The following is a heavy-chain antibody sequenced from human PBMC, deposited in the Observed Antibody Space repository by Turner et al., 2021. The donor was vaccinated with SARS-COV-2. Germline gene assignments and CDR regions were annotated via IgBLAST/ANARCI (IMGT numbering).Heavy chain of an antibody. D-gene: IGHD3-10*01. CDR2: IYSGGST. J-gene: IGHJ4*02. V-gene: IGHV3-53*02. CDR3: ARGPHPRGFDY. CDR1: GFTVSSNY. Sequence: EVQLVETGGGLIQPGGSLRLSCAASGFTVSSNYMSWVRQAPGKGLGWVSVIYSGGSTYYADSVKGRFTISRDNSKNTLYLQMDSLRAEDTAVYYCARGPHPRGFDYWGQGTLVTVSS.